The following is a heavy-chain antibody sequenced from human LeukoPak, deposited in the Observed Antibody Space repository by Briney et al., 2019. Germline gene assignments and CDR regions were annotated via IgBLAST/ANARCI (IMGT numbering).Heavy chain of an antibody. J-gene: IGHJ4*02. Sequence: GGSLRLSCAASGFTFSSYGMHWVRQAPGKGLEWVAFIRYDGSNKYYADSVKGRFTISRDNSKNTLYLQMNSLRAEDTAVYYCAKVRSLVPAAIDYWGQGTLVTVSS. CDR3: AKVRSLVPAAIDY. CDR2: IRYDGSNK. V-gene: IGHV3-30*02. CDR1: GFTFSSYG. D-gene: IGHD2-2*01.